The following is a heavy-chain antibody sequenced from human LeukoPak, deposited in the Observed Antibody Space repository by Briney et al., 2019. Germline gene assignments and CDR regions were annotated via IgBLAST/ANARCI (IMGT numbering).Heavy chain of an antibody. CDR1: GGSISSYY. Sequence: SETLSLTCTVSGGSISSYYWSWIRQPAGKGLEWIGRIYASGSTNYNPSLKSRVTTSVDTSKNQFSLKLSSVTAADTAVYYCARAGPTYYYDSSGYDWGQGTLVTVSS. V-gene: IGHV4-4*07. CDR3: ARAGPTYYYDSSGYD. CDR2: IYASGST. D-gene: IGHD3-22*01. J-gene: IGHJ1*01.